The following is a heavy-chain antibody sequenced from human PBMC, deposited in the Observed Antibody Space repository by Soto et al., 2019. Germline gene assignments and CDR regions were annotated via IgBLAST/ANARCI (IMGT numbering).Heavy chain of an antibody. V-gene: IGHV3-33*01. J-gene: IGHJ4*02. Sequence: QVQLVESGGGVVQPGRSLRLSCAASGFTFSSYGMHWVRQAPGKGLEWVAVIWYDGSNKYYADSVKGRFTISRDNSKNTLYLQMNSLRGEDTAVYYCARGEGYSDGRNELDYWGQGTLVTVSS. D-gene: IGHD5-18*01. CDR2: IWYDGSNK. CDR1: GFTFSSYG. CDR3: ARGEGYSDGRNELDY.